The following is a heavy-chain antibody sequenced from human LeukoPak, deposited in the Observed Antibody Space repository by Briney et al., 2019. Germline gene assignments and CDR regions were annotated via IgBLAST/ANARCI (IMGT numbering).Heavy chain of an antibody. J-gene: IGHJ5*02. Sequence: ASVKVCCKASGYTFTDYYIHWVRQAPGQGLEWMGWINANSGGTNYAQKFQGRVTMTRDTSITTAYMELKSLRSDDTAVFYCARGPFRNVDTAMIASRFDPWGQGTLVTVSS. D-gene: IGHD5-18*01. CDR1: GYTFTDYY. CDR3: ARGPFRNVDTAMIASRFDP. CDR2: INANSGGT. V-gene: IGHV1-2*02.